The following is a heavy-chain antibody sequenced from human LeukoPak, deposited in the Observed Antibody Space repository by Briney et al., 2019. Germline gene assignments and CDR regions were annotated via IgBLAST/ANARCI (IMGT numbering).Heavy chain of an antibody. J-gene: IGHJ4*02. CDR3: ASGSDPIVVVPAAETSDY. Sequence: ASVKVSCKASGNTFTGYYMHWVRQAPGQGLEWMGWINPNSGGTNYAQKFQGRVTMTRDTSISTAYMELSRLRSDDTAVYYCASGSDPIVVVPAAETSDYWGQGTLVTVSS. CDR1: GNTFTGYY. CDR2: INPNSGGT. V-gene: IGHV1-2*02. D-gene: IGHD2-2*01.